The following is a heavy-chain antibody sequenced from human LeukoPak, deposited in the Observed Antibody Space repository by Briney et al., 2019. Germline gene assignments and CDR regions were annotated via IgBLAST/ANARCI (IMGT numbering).Heavy chain of an antibody. CDR1: GYTFTSYG. CDR2: ISAYNGNT. V-gene: IGHV1-18*01. Sequence: ASVKVSCKASGYTFTSYGISWVRQAPGQGLEWMGWISAYNGNTNYAQKLQGRVTMTTDTSTSTAYMELRSLRSEDTAVYYCASVVPARKGDWFDPWGQGTLVTVSS. CDR3: ASVVPARKGDWFDP. D-gene: IGHD2-2*01. J-gene: IGHJ5*02.